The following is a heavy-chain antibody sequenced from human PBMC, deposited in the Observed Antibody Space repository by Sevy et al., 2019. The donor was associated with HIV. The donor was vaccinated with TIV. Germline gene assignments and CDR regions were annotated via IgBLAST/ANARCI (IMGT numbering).Heavy chain of an antibody. CDR1: GYRLSELS. D-gene: IGHD3-22*01. J-gene: IGHJ4*02. V-gene: IGHV1-24*01. CDR3: ATGREYYDENSGYFDY. CDR2: FDPEDGEI. Sequence: ASVKVSCKISGYRLSELSMHWVRQAPGKGREWMGRFDPEDGEIIYAQKFQGRVTVTEDTSTDTAYMELSRLRSEDTAVYYCATGREYYDENSGYFDYWGPGTLVTVSS.